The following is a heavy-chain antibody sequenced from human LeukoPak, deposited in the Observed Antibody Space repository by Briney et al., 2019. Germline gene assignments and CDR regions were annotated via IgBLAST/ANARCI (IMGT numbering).Heavy chain of an antibody. V-gene: IGHV3-74*01. CDR2: INTDGSST. CDR1: GFTFSSYW. D-gene: IGHD1-26*01. CDR3: ARSTGGSYYH. J-gene: IGHJ5*02. Sequence: PGVSLRLSCAASGFTFSSYWMHWVRQVPGKGLVWVSRINTDGSSTRYADSVKGRFTISRDNAKNTLYLQMNSLRAEDTAVYYCARSTGGSYYHWGQGTLVTVSS.